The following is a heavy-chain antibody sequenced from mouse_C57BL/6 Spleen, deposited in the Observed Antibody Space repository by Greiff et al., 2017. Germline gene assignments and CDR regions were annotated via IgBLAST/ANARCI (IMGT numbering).Heavy chain of an antibody. V-gene: IGHV1-15*01. CDR3: TRGMVTTTSYFDY. CDR2: IDPETGGT. Sequence: QVQLQQSGAELVRPGASVTLSCKASGYTFTDYEMHWVKQTPVHGLEWIGAIDPETGGTAYNQKFKGKAILTADKSSSTAYMELRSLTSEDSAVYYCTRGMVTTTSYFDYWGQGTTLTVAS. CDR1: GYTFTDYE. J-gene: IGHJ2*01. D-gene: IGHD2-2*01.